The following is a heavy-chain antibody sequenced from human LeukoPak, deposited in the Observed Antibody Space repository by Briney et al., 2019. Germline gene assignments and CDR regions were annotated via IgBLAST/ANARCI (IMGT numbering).Heavy chain of an antibody. D-gene: IGHD3-22*01. V-gene: IGHV4-34*01. CDR1: GGSFSGYY. J-gene: IGHJ2*01. CDR3: ARDLINDSLYFDL. Sequence: SETLSLTCAVYGGSFSGYYWSWIRQPPGKGLEWIGEINHSGSTNYNPSLKSRDTISVDTSKNQFSLKLSSVTAADTAVYYCARDLINDSLYFDLWGRGTLVTVSS. CDR2: INHSGST.